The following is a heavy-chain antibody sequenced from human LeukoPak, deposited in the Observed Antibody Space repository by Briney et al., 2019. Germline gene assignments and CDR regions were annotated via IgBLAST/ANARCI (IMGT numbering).Heavy chain of an antibody. CDR3: ARLAFYGSRWSYFDY. D-gene: IGHD3-10*01. CDR1: GYSFTSYC. V-gene: IGHV5-51*01. Sequence: GESLKISCKGSGYSFTSYCIGWVRQMPGKGLEWMGIIYPGDSDTRYSPSFQGQVTISADKSISTAYLQWSSLKASDTAMYYCARLAFYGSRWSYFDYWGQGTLVTVSS. CDR2: IYPGDSDT. J-gene: IGHJ4*02.